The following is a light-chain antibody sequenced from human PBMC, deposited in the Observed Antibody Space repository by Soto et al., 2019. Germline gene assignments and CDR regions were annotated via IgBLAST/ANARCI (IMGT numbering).Light chain of an antibody. CDR1: SSDVGAYNY. Sequence: QSALTQPASVSASPGQSITISCTGASSDVGAYNYVSWYQQYPGKAPKLIIYDVVKRPSGISNRFSGSKSGNTASLTISGLQAEDEADYYCASHGTLTILYVFGTGTKVTVL. CDR2: DVV. J-gene: IGLJ1*01. V-gene: IGLV2-14*01. CDR3: ASHGTLTILYV.